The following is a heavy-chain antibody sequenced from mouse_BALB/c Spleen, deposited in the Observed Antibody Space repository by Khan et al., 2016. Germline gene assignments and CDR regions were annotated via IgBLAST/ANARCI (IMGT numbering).Heavy chain of an antibody. CDR1: GYTFTSYW. Sequence: QVQLQQPGAELARPGASVKLSCKASGYTFTSYWMQWVKQRPGQGLEWIGAIYPGDGDTRYTQKFKGKATLTADKSSSTAYMQLSSLASEDSAVYYSASYYGSSYDYFDYWGQGTTLTVSS. CDR2: IYPGDGDT. D-gene: IGHD1-1*01. V-gene: IGHV1-87*01. CDR3: ASYYGSSYDYFDY. J-gene: IGHJ2*01.